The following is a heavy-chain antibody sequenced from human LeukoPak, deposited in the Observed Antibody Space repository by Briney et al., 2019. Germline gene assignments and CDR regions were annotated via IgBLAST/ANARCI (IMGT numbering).Heavy chain of an antibody. CDR3: ARQNEGAAFDY. J-gene: IGHJ4*02. Sequence: ASVKVSCKASGYTFTSYYMHWVRQAPGQGLEWMGIINPSGGSTSYAQKFQGRVTMTRDMSTSTVYMELSSLRSGDTAVYYCARQNEGAAFDYWGQGTLVTVSS. D-gene: IGHD1-26*01. CDR1: GYTFTSYY. V-gene: IGHV1-46*01. CDR2: INPSGGST.